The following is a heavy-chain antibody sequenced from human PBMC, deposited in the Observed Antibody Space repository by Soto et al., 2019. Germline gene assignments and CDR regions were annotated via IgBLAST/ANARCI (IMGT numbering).Heavy chain of an antibody. V-gene: IGHV3-11*06. J-gene: IGHJ4*02. D-gene: IGHD3-10*01. CDR1: GFTFSDYY. CDR2: ISSSSSYA. CDR3: ARAAGAGEFLLGYFDS. Sequence: GGSLRLSCAASGFTFSDYYMAWIRQAPGKGLEWLSYISSSSSYANYADSVKGRYTISRDNAKNSLTLQMNSLRAEDTSVYYCARAAGAGEFLLGYFDSWGQGTLVTVSS.